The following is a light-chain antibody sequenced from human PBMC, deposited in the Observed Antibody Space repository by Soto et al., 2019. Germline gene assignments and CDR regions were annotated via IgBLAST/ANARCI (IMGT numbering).Light chain of an antibody. CDR3: QQANSFLT. V-gene: IGKV1-5*03. Sequence: DIQMTQSPSTLSGSVGDRVTITCRASQAISSWLAWYQQKPGKAPKLLIYKASTLKSGVPSRFRVSGSGTDFTLTISSLQPEDFATDDCQQANSFLTFGQGTRLEIK. CDR2: KAS. J-gene: IGKJ5*01. CDR1: QAISSW.